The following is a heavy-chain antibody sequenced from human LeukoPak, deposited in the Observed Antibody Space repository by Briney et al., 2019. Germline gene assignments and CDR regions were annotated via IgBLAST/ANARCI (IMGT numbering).Heavy chain of an antibody. J-gene: IGHJ4*02. D-gene: IGHD3-16*02. CDR1: GGSFSDYY. CDR2: INHSGTT. Sequence: SETLSLTCAVYGGSFSDYYWSWIRQPPGKGLEWIGEINHSGTTNYSPSLKSRVSISVDTSKNQFSLKLNSVTAADAAVYYCASHYSSGGYRYTGSFDSWGQGMLVNVSS. CDR3: ASHYSSGGYRYTGSFDS. V-gene: IGHV4-34*01.